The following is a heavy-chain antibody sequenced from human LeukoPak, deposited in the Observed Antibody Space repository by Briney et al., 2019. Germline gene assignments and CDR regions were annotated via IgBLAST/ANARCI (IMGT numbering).Heavy chain of an antibody. CDR2: ISTYDGNT. V-gene: IGHV1-18*01. CDR1: GYTFTSYG. CDR3: ARDRAAPGVDYMDV. Sequence: ASVKVSCKASGYTFTSYGISWVRQAPGQGLEWMGWISTYDGNTNYAQELQGRVTMTTDTSTSTAYMELRSLRSDDTAVYYCARDRAAPGVDYMDVWGKGTMVTVSS. J-gene: IGHJ6*03. D-gene: IGHD7-27*01.